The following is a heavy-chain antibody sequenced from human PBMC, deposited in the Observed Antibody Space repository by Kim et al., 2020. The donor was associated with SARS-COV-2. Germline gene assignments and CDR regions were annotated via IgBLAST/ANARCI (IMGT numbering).Heavy chain of an antibody. CDR3: TRGGRYLEWLSDV. CDR2: IRNKAYGGTT. D-gene: IGHD3-3*01. V-gene: IGHV3-49*04. J-gene: IGHJ6*03. Sequence: GGSLRLSCRTSGFTFGDFAMTWVRQVPGKGLEWLGVIRNKAYGGTTEYAASVKGRFIISRDDSRSSAYLQMNSLKTEDTAVYYSTRGGRYLEWLSDVWG. CDR1: GFTFGDFA.